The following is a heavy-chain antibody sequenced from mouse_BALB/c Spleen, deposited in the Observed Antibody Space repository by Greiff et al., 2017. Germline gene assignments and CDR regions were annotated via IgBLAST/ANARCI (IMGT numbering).Heavy chain of an antibody. V-gene: IGHV5-6*02. CDR1: GFTFSSYG. CDR3: ARRYFDV. Sequence: EVKLEESGGDLVKPGGSLKLSCAASGFTFSSYGMSWVRQTPDKRLEWVATISSGGSYTYYPDSVKGRFTISRDNAKNTLYLQMSSLKSEDTAMYYCARRYFDVWGAGTTVTVSS. CDR2: ISSGGSYT. J-gene: IGHJ1*01.